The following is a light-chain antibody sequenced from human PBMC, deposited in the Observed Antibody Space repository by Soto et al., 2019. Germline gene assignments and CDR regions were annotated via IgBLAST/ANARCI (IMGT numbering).Light chain of an antibody. J-gene: IGKJ5*01. CDR3: QQYGTPRSVT. CDR1: QSVDSNY. Sequence: EIVLTQSLGTLSLSPGEEATLSCRASQSVDSNYLAWYQQKPGQTPRLIIYGASGRADGIPHRFSGSGFGTDFTLTISKVEPEDFAVYYCQQYGTPRSVTFGQGTRLDI. V-gene: IGKV3-20*01. CDR2: GAS.